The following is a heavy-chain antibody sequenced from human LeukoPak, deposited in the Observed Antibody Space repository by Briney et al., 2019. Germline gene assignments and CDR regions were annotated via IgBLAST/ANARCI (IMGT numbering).Heavy chain of an antibody. J-gene: IGHJ4*02. CDR1: GYTFTGYY. CDR3: ATVYLGIRYFDY. CDR2: IKSNSGGT. V-gene: IGHV1-2*02. D-gene: IGHD7-27*01. Sequence: GASVKVSCKASGYTFTGYYIHWVRQAPGQGLEWMGWIKSNSGGTKYAQKFLGRVTMTRDTSITTAYMELSRLRSDDTAVYYCATVYLGIRYFDYWGQGTLVTVSS.